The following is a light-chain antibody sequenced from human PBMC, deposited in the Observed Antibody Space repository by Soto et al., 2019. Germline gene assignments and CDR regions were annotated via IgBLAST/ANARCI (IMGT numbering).Light chain of an antibody. CDR1: SSDVGGYNY. V-gene: IGLV2-14*01. Sequence: QSALTQPASVSGSPGQSITISCTGTSSDVGGYNYVSWYQQHPGKAPKLMIYEVSNRPSGVSNRFSGSKSGNTASLTISGLQAEDEADYYCCSFAGSNNFPYVFGTGTKVTVL. CDR2: EVS. CDR3: CSFAGSNNFPYV. J-gene: IGLJ1*01.